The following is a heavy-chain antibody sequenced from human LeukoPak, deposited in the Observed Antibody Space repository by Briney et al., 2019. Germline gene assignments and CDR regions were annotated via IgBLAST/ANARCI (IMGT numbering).Heavy chain of an antibody. V-gene: IGHV4-59*08. Sequence: SETLSLTCTVSGGSIRSYYWSWIRQPPGKGLEWIGYIYYSGSTSYNPSLKSRVTISVDTSKNQFSLKLSSVTAADTAFYYCARQYSTNWYDDRGWFDPWGQGTLVTVSS. CDR3: ARQYSTNWYDDRGWFDP. D-gene: IGHD6-13*01. CDR1: GGSIRSYY. CDR2: IYYSGST. J-gene: IGHJ5*02.